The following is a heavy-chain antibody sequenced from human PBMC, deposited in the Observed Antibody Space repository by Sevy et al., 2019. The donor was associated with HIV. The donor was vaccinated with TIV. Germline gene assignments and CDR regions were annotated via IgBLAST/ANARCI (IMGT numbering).Heavy chain of an antibody. Sequence: GGSLRLSCAASGFTVSSNYMSWVRMPQGKGLEWVSVIYSGGSTNYADSVTGRFTISRDNSKNTLYLQMNSLRAEDTAVYYCARGQGYSYQFDYWGQGTLVTVSS. CDR2: IYSGGST. D-gene: IGHD5-18*01. V-gene: IGHV3-53*01. J-gene: IGHJ4*02. CDR1: GFTVSSNY. CDR3: ARGQGYSYQFDY.